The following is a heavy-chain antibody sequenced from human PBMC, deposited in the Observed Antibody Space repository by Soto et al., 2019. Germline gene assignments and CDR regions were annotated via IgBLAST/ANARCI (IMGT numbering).Heavy chain of an antibody. Sequence: QLQLQESGSRLVRPSQTLSLTCAVSGGSISSGGYSWTWIRQPPGKGLEWVGHTYHTGTAYYSPSLKSRVTISVDTSXXXXXXKXXXXXXADTXVXYXXXXRRSYYSDGSGLDFWGQGTLVTVSS. CDR1: GGSISSGGYS. CDR2: TYHTGTA. CDR3: XXXRRSYYSDGSGLDF. V-gene: IGHV4-30-2*01. D-gene: IGHD3-22*01. J-gene: IGHJ4*02.